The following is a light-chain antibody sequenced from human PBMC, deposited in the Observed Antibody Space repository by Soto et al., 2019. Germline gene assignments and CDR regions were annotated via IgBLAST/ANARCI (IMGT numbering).Light chain of an antibody. CDR2: GSS. V-gene: IGKV3-15*01. J-gene: IGKJ1*01. CDR3: QQYNNWPRA. CDR1: QNISSN. Sequence: ILMTQSPATLSVSPGERVTLSCRASQNISSNLASYQQKPGQAPRLLIYGSSIRATGISARFSGSGSGTEFTLTISSLQSEDLAVYYCQQYNNWPRAFGQGTKV.